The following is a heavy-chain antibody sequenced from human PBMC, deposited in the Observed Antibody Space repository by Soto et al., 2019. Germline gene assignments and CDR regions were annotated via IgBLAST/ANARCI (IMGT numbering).Heavy chain of an antibody. CDR2: INAGNGNT. D-gene: IGHD5-18*01. CDR3: ARDPGYSYAYN. CDR1: GYTFTSYA. V-gene: IGHV1-3*01. Sequence: QVQLVQSGAEVKKPGASVKVSCKASGYTFTSYAMHWVRQAPGQRLEWMGWINAGNGNTKYSQKFQGRVTITRDTSASTAYMELSSLRSEYTAVYYCARDPGYSYAYNWGQGTLVTVSS. J-gene: IGHJ4*02.